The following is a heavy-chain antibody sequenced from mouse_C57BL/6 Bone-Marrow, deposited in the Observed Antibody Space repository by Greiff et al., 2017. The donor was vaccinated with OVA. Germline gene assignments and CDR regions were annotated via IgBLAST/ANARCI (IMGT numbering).Heavy chain of an antibody. J-gene: IGHJ1*03. CDR1: GYAFSSYW. CDR3: AREEKYGYYWYFDV. D-gene: IGHD2-2*01. CDR2: IYPGDGDT. Sequence: QVQLQQSGAELVKPGASVKISCKASGYAFSSYWMNWVKQRPGKGLEWIGQIYPGDGDTNYNGKFKGKATLTADKSSSTAYMQLSSLTSEDSAVYYCAREEKYGYYWYFDVWGTGTTVTVSS. V-gene: IGHV1-80*01.